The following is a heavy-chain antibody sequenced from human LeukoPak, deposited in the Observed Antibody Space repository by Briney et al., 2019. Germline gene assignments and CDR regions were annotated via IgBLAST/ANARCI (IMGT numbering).Heavy chain of an antibody. V-gene: IGHV4-39*01. CDR2: IYYSGNT. Sequence: PSETLSLTCTVSGGSISSSSYYWGWIRQPPGKGLEWIGSIYYSGNTYYNPSLKSRVTISVDTSKNQFSLKLSSVTAADTAVYYCARLRYYDSSGYPFDYWGQGTLVTVSS. D-gene: IGHD3-22*01. CDR1: GGSISSSSYY. J-gene: IGHJ4*02. CDR3: ARLRYYDSSGYPFDY.